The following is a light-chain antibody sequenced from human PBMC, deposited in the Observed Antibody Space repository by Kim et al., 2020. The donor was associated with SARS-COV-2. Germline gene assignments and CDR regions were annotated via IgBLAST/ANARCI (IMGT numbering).Light chain of an antibody. V-gene: IGLV3-21*04. CDR3: QVWVSSSDHWV. J-gene: IGLJ3*02. Sequence: SYELTQPPSVSVAPGKTARISCGGNNIGSKAVHWYQQKPGQAPVLVIYRGRDRPSGIPERFSGSNSGNTATLTISRVEAGDEADYYCQVWVSSSDHWVFG. CDR2: RGR. CDR1: NIGSKA.